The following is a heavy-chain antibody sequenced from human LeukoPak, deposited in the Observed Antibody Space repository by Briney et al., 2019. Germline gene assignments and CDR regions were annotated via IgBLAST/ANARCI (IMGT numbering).Heavy chain of an antibody. J-gene: IGHJ4*02. CDR3: ARVRLVTDY. D-gene: IGHD3-9*01. CDR1: GFTFSTYA. CDR2: IRYEGITK. Sequence: GGSLTLSCAASGFTFSTYAMRWIRQAPGKGLEWVAFIRYEGITKYYSDSVKGRFTISRDNAKNSLYLQMNSLRAEDTAVYYCARVRLVTDYWGQGTLVTVSS. V-gene: IGHV3-30*02.